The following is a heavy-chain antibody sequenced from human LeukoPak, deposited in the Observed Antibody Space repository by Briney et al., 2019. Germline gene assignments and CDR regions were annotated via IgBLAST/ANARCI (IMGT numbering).Heavy chain of an antibody. J-gene: IGHJ4*02. CDR2: MNPNSGNT. V-gene: IGHV1-8*01. CDR3: ARGGAVGATSDY. D-gene: IGHD1-26*01. CDR1: GYTFTSYD. Sequence: ASVKVSFKASGYTFTSYDINWVRQATGQGLEWMGWMNPNSGNTGYAQKFQGRVTMTRNTSISTAYMELSSLRSEDTAVYYCARGGAVGATSDYWGQGTLVTVSS.